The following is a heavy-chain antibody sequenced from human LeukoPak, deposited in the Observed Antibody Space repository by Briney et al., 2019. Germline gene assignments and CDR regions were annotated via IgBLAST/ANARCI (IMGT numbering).Heavy chain of an antibody. Sequence: QPGGSLRLSCAASGFTFSSYAMSWVRQAPGKGLEWVSAISGSGGSTYYADSVKGRFTISRDNSKNTLYLQMNSLRAEDTAVYYCAKDHGVVVLYYYYYYMDVWGKGTTVTISS. CDR3: AKDHGVVVLYYYYYYMDV. CDR2: ISGSGGST. V-gene: IGHV3-23*01. D-gene: IGHD2-15*01. CDR1: GFTFSSYA. J-gene: IGHJ6*03.